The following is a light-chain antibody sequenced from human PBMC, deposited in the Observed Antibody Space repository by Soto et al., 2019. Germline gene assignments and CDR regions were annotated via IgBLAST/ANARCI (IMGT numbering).Light chain of an antibody. Sequence: EMVLTQSPGTLSLSPGEGATLSCRASQSVCRNYLAWYQQKPGQAPRLLIYTASRRATGIPDRFSGSGSGTDFALTISRLEPEDAAVYYCQQYSRAPITFGQGTRLEIK. CDR1: QSVCRNY. CDR3: QQYSRAPIT. J-gene: IGKJ5*01. V-gene: IGKV3-20*01. CDR2: TAS.